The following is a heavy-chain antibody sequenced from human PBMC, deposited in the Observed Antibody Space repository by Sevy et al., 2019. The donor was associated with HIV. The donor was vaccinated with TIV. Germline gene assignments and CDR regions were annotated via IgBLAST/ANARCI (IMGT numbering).Heavy chain of an antibody. CDR3: ARNSFHF. J-gene: IGHJ3*01. CDR2: IWNDGSKK. CDR1: GFTFSSYG. V-gene: IGHV3-33*01. Sequence: GGSLRLSCEATGFTFSSYGMHWVRQAPGKGLEWVALIWNDGSKKYYGDSAKGRFTISRDNSRNTLYLQMNSLRAEDTAVYFCARNSFHFWGQGTMVTVSS.